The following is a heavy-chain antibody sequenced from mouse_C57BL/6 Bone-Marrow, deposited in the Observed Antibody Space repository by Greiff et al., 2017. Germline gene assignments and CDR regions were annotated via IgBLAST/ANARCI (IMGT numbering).Heavy chain of an antibody. CDR1: GYTFTDYY. CDR2: IYPGSGNT. V-gene: IGHV1-76*01. J-gene: IGHJ4*01. D-gene: IGHD2-4*01. CDR3: ARGLRRIYYAMDY. Sequence: VQLQQSGAELVRPGASVKLSCKASGYTFTDYYINWVKQRPGQGLEWIARIYPGSGNTYYNEKFKGKATLTAEKSSSTAYMQLSSLTSEDSAVYFCARGLRRIYYAMDYWGQGTSVTVSS.